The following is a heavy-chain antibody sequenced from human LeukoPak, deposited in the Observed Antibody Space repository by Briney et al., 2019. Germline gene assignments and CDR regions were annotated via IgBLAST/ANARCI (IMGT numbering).Heavy chain of an antibody. CDR1: GFTFSSYG. CDR2: IRDDGGVT. J-gene: IGHJ4*02. V-gene: IGHV3-23*01. Sequence: PGGSLRLSCAVSGFTFSSYGMNWVRQAPGKGLEWVSGIRDDGGVTYYADSVRGRFTISRDNSENTLYLQMNSLRAEDTAFYYCAKPLAGFIRGNFDYWGQGALVTVSS. CDR3: AKPLAGFIRGNFDY. D-gene: IGHD6-19*01.